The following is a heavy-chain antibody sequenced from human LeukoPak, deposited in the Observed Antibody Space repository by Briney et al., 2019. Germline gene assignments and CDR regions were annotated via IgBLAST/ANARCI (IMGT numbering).Heavy chain of an antibody. CDR1: GGSFSGYY. CDR3: ARHAHCSSTSCYNFDY. J-gene: IGHJ4*02. Sequence: SETLSLTCAVYGGSFSGYYWSWIRQPPGKGLEWIGEINHSGSTNYNPSLKSRVTISVDTSKNQFSLKLSSVTAADTAVYYCARHAHCSSTSCYNFDYWGQGTLVTVSS. D-gene: IGHD2-2*02. CDR2: INHSGST. V-gene: IGHV4-34*01.